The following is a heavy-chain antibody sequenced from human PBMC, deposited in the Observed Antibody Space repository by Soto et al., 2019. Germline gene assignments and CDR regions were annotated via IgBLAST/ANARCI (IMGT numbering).Heavy chain of an antibody. J-gene: IGHJ4*02. Sequence: SETLSLTCAVYGGSFSGYYWSWIRQPPGKGLEWIGEINHSGSTNYNPSLKSRVTISVDTSKNQFSLKLSSVTAADTAVYYCARKVDDPRGRYFDYWGQGTLVTVSS. CDR1: GGSFSGYY. V-gene: IGHV4-34*01. CDR3: ARKVDDPRGRYFDY. D-gene: IGHD3-16*01. CDR2: INHSGST.